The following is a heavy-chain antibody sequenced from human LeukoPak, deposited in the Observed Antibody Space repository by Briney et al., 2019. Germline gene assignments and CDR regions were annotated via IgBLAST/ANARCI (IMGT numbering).Heavy chain of an antibody. CDR3: ARAMGGFTYGYPSDY. Sequence: GGSLRLSCAASGFTFSTYAIHWVRQAPGKGLEWVAGISYHGSNKYYADSVTGRFTISRDNSKNTVYLQMNSLRPEDTAVYYCARAMGGFTYGYPSDYWGQGTLVTVSS. D-gene: IGHD5-18*01. CDR2: ISYHGSNK. V-gene: IGHV3-30*04. J-gene: IGHJ4*02. CDR1: GFTFSTYA.